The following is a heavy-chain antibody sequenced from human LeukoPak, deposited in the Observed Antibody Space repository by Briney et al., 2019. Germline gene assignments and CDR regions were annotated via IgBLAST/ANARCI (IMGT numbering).Heavy chain of an antibody. CDR1: GFTFDDYA. J-gene: IGHJ4*02. V-gene: IGHV3-9*01. D-gene: IGHD3-22*01. Sequence: GGSLRLSCAASGFTFDDYAMHWVRQAPGKGLEWVSGISWNSGSIGYADSVKGRFTISRDNAKNSLYLQMNSLRAEDTALYYCAKGRVHYYDSSGLRQHYDYWGQGTLVTVSS. CDR2: ISWNSGSI. CDR3: AKGRVHYYDSSGLRQHYDY.